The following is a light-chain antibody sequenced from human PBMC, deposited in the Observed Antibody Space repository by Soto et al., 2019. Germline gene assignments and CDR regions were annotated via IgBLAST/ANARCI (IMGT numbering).Light chain of an antibody. CDR1: SSDIGNYNR. J-gene: IGLJ1*01. Sequence: QSALTQPPSVSGSPGQSVTISCTGTSSDIGNYNRVAWYQQPPGTAPKLMIYEVSNRPSGVPDRFSGSKSGNTASLTISGLQAEDEADYYCTSYTSSSTYVFGTGTRSPS. CDR2: EVS. V-gene: IGLV2-18*02. CDR3: TSYTSSSTYV.